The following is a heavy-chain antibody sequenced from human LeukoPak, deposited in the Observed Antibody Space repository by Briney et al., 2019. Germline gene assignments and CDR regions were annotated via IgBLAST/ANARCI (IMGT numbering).Heavy chain of an antibody. V-gene: IGHV6-1*01. J-gene: IGHJ3*02. CDR1: GDSVSSNSAA. Sequence: SQTLSLTCAISGDSVSSNSAAWNWIRQSPSRGLEWLGRTYYRSKWYNDYAVSMKSRITINPDTSKNQFSLQLNSVTPEDTAVYYRARVEYSSWSDAFDIWGQGTMVTVSS. CDR3: ARVEYSSWSDAFDI. CDR2: TYYRSKWYN. D-gene: IGHD6-13*01.